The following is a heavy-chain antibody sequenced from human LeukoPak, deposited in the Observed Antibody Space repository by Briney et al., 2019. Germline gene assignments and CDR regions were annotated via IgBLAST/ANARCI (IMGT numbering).Heavy chain of an antibody. Sequence: PSETLSLTCTVSGGSISSYYWSWIRQPPGKGLEWIGYIYYSGSTNYNPSLKSQVTISVDTSKNQFSLKLNSVTAADTAVYYCASRYFCSSTSCYTFDYWGQGTLVTVSS. V-gene: IGHV4-59*12. CDR3: ASRYFCSSTSCYTFDY. J-gene: IGHJ4*02. D-gene: IGHD2-2*02. CDR1: GGSISSYY. CDR2: IYYSGST.